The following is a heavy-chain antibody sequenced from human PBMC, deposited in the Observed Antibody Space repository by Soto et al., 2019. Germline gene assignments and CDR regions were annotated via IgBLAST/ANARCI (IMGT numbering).Heavy chain of an antibody. CDR3: ASQDYYYGMDV. CDR2: IYYSGST. Sequence: SETLSLTCTVSGGSISSSSYYWGWIRQPPGKGLEWIGSIYYSGSTYYNPSLKSRVTISVDTSKNQFSLKLSSVTAADTAVYYCASQDYYYGMDVWGQGTTVTVSS. CDR1: GGSISSSSYY. J-gene: IGHJ6*02. V-gene: IGHV4-39*01.